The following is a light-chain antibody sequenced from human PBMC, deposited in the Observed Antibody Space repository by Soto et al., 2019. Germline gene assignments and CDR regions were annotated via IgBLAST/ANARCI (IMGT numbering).Light chain of an antibody. CDR1: QTISSSY. CDR2: GAS. CDR3: QQYVTTPIT. Sequence: DIVLTQSPGTLSLSPGERATLSCRASQTISSSYLAWYQQKPGQAPRLLIYGASSRATGIPDRISGSGSGTDFTLTISRLEPEDFAVYYCQQYVTTPITFGQGTRLEIK. J-gene: IGKJ5*01. V-gene: IGKV3-20*01.